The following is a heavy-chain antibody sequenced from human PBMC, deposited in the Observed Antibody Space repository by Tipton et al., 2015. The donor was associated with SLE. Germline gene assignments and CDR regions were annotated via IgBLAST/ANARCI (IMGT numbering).Heavy chain of an antibody. Sequence: GLVKPSETLSLTCTVSGGSISSGSYYWSWIRQPAGKGLEWIGHIYTSGSAYYNPSLKSRVTISVDTSKNQFSLKLSSVTAADTAVYYCVRPTNWGQGTLVTVSS. V-gene: IGHV4-61*02. CDR1: GGSISSGSYY. CDR2: IYTSGSA. J-gene: IGHJ4*02. CDR3: VRPTN.